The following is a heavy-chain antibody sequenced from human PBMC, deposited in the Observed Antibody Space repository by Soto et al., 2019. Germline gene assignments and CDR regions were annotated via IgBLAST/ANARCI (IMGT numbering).Heavy chain of an antibody. J-gene: IGHJ5*01. CDR3: ASQSYRRSYSWSFES. CDR2: LYYIGSA. D-gene: IGHD2-15*01. CDR1: GGSISDYY. V-gene: IGHV4-59*01. Sequence: SETLSLTCTVFGGSISDYYWSWIRQPPGKGLEWIGYLYYIGSANYNPSLKSRVTMSLDTSKTQFSLRLNSATTADTAVYYCASQSYRRSYSWSFESWRQGSLVT.